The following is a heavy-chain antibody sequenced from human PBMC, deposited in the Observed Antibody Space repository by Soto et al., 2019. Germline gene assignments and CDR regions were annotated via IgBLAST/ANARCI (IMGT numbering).Heavy chain of an antibody. V-gene: IGHV1-58*01. J-gene: IGHJ6*02. D-gene: IGHD6-13*01. CDR2: IVVGSGNT. CDR1: GFTFTSSA. CDR3: AAEEVRSVAAAEGNYYYYGMDV. Sequence: SVKVSCKASGFTFTSSAVQWVRQARGQRLEWIGWIVVGSGNTNYAQKFQERVTITRDMSTSTAYMELSSLRSEDTAVYYCAAEEVRSVAAAEGNYYYYGMDVWGQGTTVTVSS.